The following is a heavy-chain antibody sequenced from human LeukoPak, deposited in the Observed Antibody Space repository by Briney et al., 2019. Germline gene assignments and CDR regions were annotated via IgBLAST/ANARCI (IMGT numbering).Heavy chain of an antibody. J-gene: IGHJ4*02. CDR1: GFTFSSYG. Sequence: GGSLRLSCAASGFTFSSYGMHWVRQAPGKGLEWVAFIRYDGSNKYYAGSVKGRFTISRDNSKNTLYLQMNSLRAEDTAVYYCAKDIAAAGVIDYWGQGTLVTVSS. CDR2: IRYDGSNK. CDR3: AKDIAAAGVIDY. V-gene: IGHV3-30*02. D-gene: IGHD6-13*01.